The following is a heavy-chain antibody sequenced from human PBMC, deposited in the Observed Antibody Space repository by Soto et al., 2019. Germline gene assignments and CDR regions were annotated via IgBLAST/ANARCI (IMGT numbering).Heavy chain of an antibody. Sequence: KPSETLSLTCTVSGGSVSSGSYYWSWIRQPPGKGLEWIGYIYYSGRTSYNPSLKSRVSISMDTSKNQFSLNLDSVTAADTAVYFCARDFAYFDSWGQGTLVTVSS. CDR1: GGSVSSGSYY. CDR3: ARDFAYFDS. J-gene: IGHJ4*02. V-gene: IGHV4-61*01. CDR2: IYYSGRT. D-gene: IGHD3-3*01.